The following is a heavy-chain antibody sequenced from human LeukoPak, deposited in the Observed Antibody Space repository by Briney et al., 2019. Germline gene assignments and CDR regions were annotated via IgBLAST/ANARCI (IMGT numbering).Heavy chain of an antibody. V-gene: IGHV1-46*01. Sequence: ASVKVSCKASGYTFTSYYIHWVRQAPGHGIEWMGVINPSGGGTSYAQKFQGRVTMTRDTSTSTVYMDLRSLRSEDTAVYFCARDMLAVPSNWFDPWGQGTLVTVSS. D-gene: IGHD2-8*01. J-gene: IGHJ5*02. CDR1: GYTFTSYY. CDR3: ARDMLAVPSNWFDP. CDR2: INPSGGGT.